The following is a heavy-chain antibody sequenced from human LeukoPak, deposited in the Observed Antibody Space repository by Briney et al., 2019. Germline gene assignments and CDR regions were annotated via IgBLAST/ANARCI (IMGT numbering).Heavy chain of an antibody. Sequence: GGSLRLSCAASGFTFSDYYMSWIRQAPGKGLEWVSYISSSGSTIYYADSVKGRFTISRDNAKNSLYLQMNSLKTEDTAVYYCVREGLSCFHCEYWGQGTLVSVSS. J-gene: IGHJ4*02. CDR1: GFTFSDYY. CDR2: ISSSGSTI. D-gene: IGHD2-21*01. CDR3: VREGLSCFHCEY. V-gene: IGHV3-11*01.